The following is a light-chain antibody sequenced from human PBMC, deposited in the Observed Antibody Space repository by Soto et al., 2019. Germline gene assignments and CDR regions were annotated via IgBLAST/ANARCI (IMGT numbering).Light chain of an antibody. Sequence: DIQLTQSPSFLYASVGDRVTIACRASQGISSNLAWYQQKPGKAPKLLIYAASTLQSGVPSRFSGSGSGTEFSPTISSLQPEDFATYYCQQLNTYPVTFGQGTRLEIK. CDR1: QGISSN. J-gene: IGKJ5*01. CDR2: AAS. V-gene: IGKV1-9*01. CDR3: QQLNTYPVT.